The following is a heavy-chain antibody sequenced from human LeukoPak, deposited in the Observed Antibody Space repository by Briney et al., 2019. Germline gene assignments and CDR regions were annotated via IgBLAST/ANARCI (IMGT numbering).Heavy chain of an antibody. CDR3: AKDHIVVVPAATDY. V-gene: IGHV3-7*01. Sequence: GGSLRLSCATSGFIFRDYWMSWVRQVPGKGLEWVASISQDAGGTTYLDSVKGRFTISRDNSKNTLYLQMNSLRAEDTAVYYCAKDHIVVVPAATDYWGQGTLVTVSS. J-gene: IGHJ4*02. CDR2: ISQDAGGT. D-gene: IGHD2-2*01. CDR1: GFIFRDYW.